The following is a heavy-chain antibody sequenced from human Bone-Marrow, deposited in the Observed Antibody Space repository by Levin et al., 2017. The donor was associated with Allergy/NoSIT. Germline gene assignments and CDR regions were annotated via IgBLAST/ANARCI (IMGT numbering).Heavy chain of an antibody. CDR1: GFTFSNAW. CDR3: STVASAGTLNY. V-gene: IGHV3-15*01. CDR2: IKSKTDGGTT. J-gene: IGHJ4*02. Sequence: GGSLRLSCAASGFTFSNAWMTWVRQAPGEGLEWVGRIKSKTDGGTTDYAAPVKGRFTISRDDSKNTLYLQMNSLKSEDTAVYYCSTVASAGTLNYWGQGTLVTVSS. D-gene: IGHD6-13*01.